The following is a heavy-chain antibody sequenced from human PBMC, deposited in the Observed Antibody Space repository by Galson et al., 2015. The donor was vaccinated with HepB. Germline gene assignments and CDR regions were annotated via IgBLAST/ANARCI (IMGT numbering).Heavy chain of an antibody. CDR1: GFTFSSYA. J-gene: IGHJ4*02. D-gene: IGHD6-19*01. CDR2: ISGNGDTT. Sequence: SLRLSCAASGFTFSSYAMSWVRQAPGKGLQWVSGISGNGDTTFYADSVKGRFTISRDNSKNTLFLQMNSLRADDTAEYYCAKIGSGWFSENDYWGQGTLVTVSS. V-gene: IGHV3-23*01. CDR3: AKIGSGWFSENDY.